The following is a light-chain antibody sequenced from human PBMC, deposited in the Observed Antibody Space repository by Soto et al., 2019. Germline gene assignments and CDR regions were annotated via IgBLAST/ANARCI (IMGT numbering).Light chain of an antibody. J-gene: IGKJ5*01. CDR3: QQYGSSRVT. Sequence: IVMTQSPATLSVSPGERATLSFRASQSVSSYLAWYQQKPGQAPRLLIYGASSRATGIPDRFSGSGSGTDFTLTISRLEPEDFAVYYCQQYGSSRVTFGQGTRLEIK. CDR2: GAS. CDR1: QSVSSY. V-gene: IGKV3-20*01.